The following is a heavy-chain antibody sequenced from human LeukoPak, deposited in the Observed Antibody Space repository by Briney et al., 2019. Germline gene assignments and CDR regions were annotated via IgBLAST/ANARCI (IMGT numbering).Heavy chain of an antibody. V-gene: IGHV3-23*01. CDR2: ISGSGGST. D-gene: IGHD3-22*01. CDR3: ARLETYYYYGMDV. J-gene: IGHJ6*02. CDR1: GFTFSSYA. Sequence: PGGSLGLSCAASGFTFSSYAMSWVRQAPGKGLEWVSAISGSGGSTYYADSVKGRFTISRDNSKNTLYLQMNSLRAEDTAVYYCARLETYYYYGMDVWGQGTTVTVSS.